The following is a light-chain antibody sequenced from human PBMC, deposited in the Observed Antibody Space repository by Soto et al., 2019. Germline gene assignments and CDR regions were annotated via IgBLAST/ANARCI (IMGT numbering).Light chain of an antibody. Sequence: EAVVTQSTGTLSFSPGERATLSCRASQSVSSSYLAWYQQKPGQAPRLLIYGASSRATGIPDRFSGSGSGTDFTLTISRLEPEDFAVYYCQQYGSSTWTFGQGTKVDIK. V-gene: IGKV3-20*01. CDR3: QQYGSSTWT. J-gene: IGKJ1*01. CDR1: QSVSSSY. CDR2: GAS.